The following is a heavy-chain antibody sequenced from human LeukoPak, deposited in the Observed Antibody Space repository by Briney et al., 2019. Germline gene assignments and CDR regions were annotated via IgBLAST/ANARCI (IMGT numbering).Heavy chain of an antibody. V-gene: IGHV3-43*02. Sequence: GGSLRLSCAASGFTFDDYAMHWVRRAPGKGLEWVSLISGDGGSTYYADSVKGRFTISRDNSKNSLYLQMNSLRTEDTALYNCAKDRHDCSGGSCYSDLDYWGQGTLVTVSS. D-gene: IGHD2-15*01. J-gene: IGHJ4*02. CDR1: GFTFDDYA. CDR3: AKDRHDCSGGSCYSDLDY. CDR2: ISGDGGST.